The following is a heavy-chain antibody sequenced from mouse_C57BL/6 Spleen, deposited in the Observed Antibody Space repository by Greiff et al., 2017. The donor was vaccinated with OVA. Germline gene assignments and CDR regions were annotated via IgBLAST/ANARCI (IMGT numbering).Heavy chain of an antibody. J-gene: IGHJ2*01. D-gene: IGHD1-2*01. Sequence: EVMLVESEGGLVQPGSSMKLSCTASGFTFSDYYMAWVRQVPEKGLEWVANINYDGSSTYYLDSLKSRFIISRDNAKNILYLQMSSLKSEDTATYYCARVATTAFFDYWGQGTTLTVSS. CDR3: ARVATTAFFDY. CDR2: INYDGSST. V-gene: IGHV5-16*01. CDR1: GFTFSDYY.